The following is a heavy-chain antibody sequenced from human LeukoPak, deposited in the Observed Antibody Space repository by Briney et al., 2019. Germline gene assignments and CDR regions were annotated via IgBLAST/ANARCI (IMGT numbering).Heavy chain of an antibody. Sequence: SETLSLTCTVSGGSISSYYWSWILHPPGKGLEWIGYIYYSGSTNYNPSLKSRVTISVDTSKNQFSLKLSSVTAADTAVYYCARTAGGYYYGHYFDYWGQGTLVTVSS. CDR1: GGSISSYY. CDR3: ARTAGGYYYGHYFDY. V-gene: IGHV4-59*01. CDR2: IYYSGST. J-gene: IGHJ4*02. D-gene: IGHD3-22*01.